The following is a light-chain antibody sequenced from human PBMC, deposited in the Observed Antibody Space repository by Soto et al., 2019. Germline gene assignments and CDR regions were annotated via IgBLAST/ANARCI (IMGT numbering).Light chain of an antibody. J-gene: IGKJ2*01. CDR2: AAS. V-gene: IGKV3-20*01. CDR1: QSVSNNY. CDR3: QQYGTSPNT. Sequence: EIVLTQSPGTLSLTPGERATLSCRVSQSVSNNYLAWYQQKRGQAPRLLIYAASSGATGTPDRFSGSGSGTDFTLTISRLEPGDCAVYYCQQYGTSPNTFGQGTKLEIK.